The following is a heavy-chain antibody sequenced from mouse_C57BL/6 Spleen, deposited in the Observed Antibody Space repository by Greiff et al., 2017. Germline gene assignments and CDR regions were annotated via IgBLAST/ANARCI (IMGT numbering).Heavy chain of an antibody. J-gene: IGHJ1*03. CDR2: IDPSDSET. CDR1: GYTFTSYW. V-gene: IGHV1-52*01. D-gene: IGHD1-1*01. Sequence: QVQLQQPGAELVRPGSSVKLSCKASGYTFTSYWMHWVKQRPIQGLEWIGNIDPSDSETHYNQKFKDKATLTVDKSSSTAYMQLSSLTSEDSAVYDSASLNYDGSSYGYFDVWGTGTTVTVSS. CDR3: ASLNYDGSSYGYFDV.